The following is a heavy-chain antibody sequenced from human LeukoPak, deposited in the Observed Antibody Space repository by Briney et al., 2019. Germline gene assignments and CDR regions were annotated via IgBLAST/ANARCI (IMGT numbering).Heavy chain of an antibody. CDR3: ARIGYSSSSFDY. V-gene: IGHV3-7*03. CDR1: GFTFSNYW. Sequence: GGSLRFSCAASGFTFSNYWMSWVRQAPGKGLEWVANVKQDGSTKYYVDSVKGRFTISRDNAKNSLYLQVNSLRAEDTAVYYCARIGYSSSSFDYWGQGTLVIVSS. J-gene: IGHJ4*02. D-gene: IGHD6-6*01. CDR2: VKQDGSTK.